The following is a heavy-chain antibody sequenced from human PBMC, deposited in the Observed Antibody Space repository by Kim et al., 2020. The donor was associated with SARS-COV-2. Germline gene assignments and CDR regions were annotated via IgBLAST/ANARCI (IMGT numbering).Heavy chain of an antibody. Sequence: GGSLRLSCATSGFKFSDSAMGWVRQAPGKGLEFVSSIGAPGANTAYADSVKGRFTISRDDAKNTLYLQMNSLRPEDTAVYYCAKVIGRSGSGREFDPWGQGTLVIVSS. D-gene: IGHD3-10*01. J-gene: IGHJ5*02. CDR3: AKVIGRSGSGREFDP. CDR1: GFKFSDSA. CDR2: IGAPGANT. V-gene: IGHV3-23*01.